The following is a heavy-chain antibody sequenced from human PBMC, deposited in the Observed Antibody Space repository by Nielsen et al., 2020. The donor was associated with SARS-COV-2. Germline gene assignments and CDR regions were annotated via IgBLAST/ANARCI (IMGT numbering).Heavy chain of an antibody. CDR3: ARRTSSSWYD. V-gene: IGHV4-59*08. Sequence: SETLSLTCTVSGYSISSGYYWSWIRQPPGKGLEWIGYIYYSGSTNYNPSLKSRVTISVDTSKNQFSLKLSSVTAADTAVYYCARRTSSSWYDWGQGTLVTVSS. J-gene: IGHJ4*02. D-gene: IGHD6-13*01. CDR2: IYYSGST. CDR1: GYSISSGYY.